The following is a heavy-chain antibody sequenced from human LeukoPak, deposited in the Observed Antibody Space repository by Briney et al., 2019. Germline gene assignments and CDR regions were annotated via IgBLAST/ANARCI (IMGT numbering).Heavy chain of an antibody. CDR2: IYYSGST. D-gene: IGHD2-8*01. V-gene: IGHV4-39*01. J-gene: IGHJ5*02. CDR1: GGSISSSSYY. Sequence: PSETLSLTCTVSGGSISSSSYYWGWIRQPRGKGLEWIGSIYYSGSTYYNPSLKSRVTISVDTSKNQFSLKLSSVTAADTAVYYCARLMLRFDPWGQGTLVTVSS. CDR3: ARLMLRFDP.